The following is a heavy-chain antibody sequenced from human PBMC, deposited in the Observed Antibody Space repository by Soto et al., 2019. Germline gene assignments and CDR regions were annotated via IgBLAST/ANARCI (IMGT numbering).Heavy chain of an antibody. J-gene: IGHJ4*02. CDR2: INHSGST. Sequence: SETLSLTCAVYCGSFSGYYWSWIRQPPGKGLEWIGEINHSGSTNYNPSLKSRVTISVDTSKNQFSLKLSSVTAADTAVYYCARGKDIVVVPAAICYDYWGQGTLVTVSS. V-gene: IGHV4-34*01. D-gene: IGHD2-2*02. CDR1: CGSFSGYY. CDR3: ARGKDIVVVPAAICYDY.